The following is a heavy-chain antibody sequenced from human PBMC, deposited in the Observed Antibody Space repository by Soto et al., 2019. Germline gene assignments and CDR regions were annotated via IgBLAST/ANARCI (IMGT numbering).Heavy chain of an antibody. J-gene: IGHJ6*02. Sequence: SETLSLTSAVSGGSIRGYYGSWIRQPPGKGLEWIGYISYSGSTNYNPSLKNRVTISVDTSKNQFSLKLSFVTGADTAVYYCAREGGVATPIGMDVWGQGTTVTVSS. CDR1: GGSIRGYY. CDR3: AREGGVATPIGMDV. V-gene: IGHV4-59*01. CDR2: ISYSGST. D-gene: IGHD5-12*01.